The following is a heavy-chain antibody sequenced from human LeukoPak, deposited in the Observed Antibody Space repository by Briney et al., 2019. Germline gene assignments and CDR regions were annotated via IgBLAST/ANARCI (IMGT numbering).Heavy chain of an antibody. D-gene: IGHD3-3*01. J-gene: IGHJ4*02. V-gene: IGHV3-53*01. CDR2: IYSGGST. CDR3: ARLDFWSGYTFDY. CDR1: GFTVSSNY. Sequence: PGGSLRLFCAASGFTVSSNYMSWVRQAPGKGLEWVSVIYSGGSTYYADSVKGRFTISRDNSKNTLYLQMNSLRAEDTAVYYCARLDFWSGYTFDYWGQGTLVTVSS.